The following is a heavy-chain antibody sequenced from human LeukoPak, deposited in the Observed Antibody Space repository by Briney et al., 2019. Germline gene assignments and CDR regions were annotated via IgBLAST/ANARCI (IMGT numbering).Heavy chain of an antibody. CDR1: GFTFSSYS. Sequence: GGSLRLSCEASGFTFSSYSMNWVRQAPGKGLEWVSSIISSSTYIYYADSVKGRFTISRDNAKNSLYLQMNSLRAEDTAAYYCVSHSSPFDYWGQGTLVTVSS. CDR3: VSHSSPFDY. V-gene: IGHV3-21*06. CDR2: IISSSTYI. D-gene: IGHD6-13*01. J-gene: IGHJ4*02.